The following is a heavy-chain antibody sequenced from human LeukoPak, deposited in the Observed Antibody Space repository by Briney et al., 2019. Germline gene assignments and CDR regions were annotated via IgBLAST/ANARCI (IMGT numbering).Heavy chain of an antibody. CDR1: GYSFTSYW. CDR2: IYPGDSDI. Sequence: GESLKISCKNSGYSFTSYWIGWVRQMPGKGLEWMGIIYPGDSDIKYSPSSQGQVTISADKSISTAYLQWSSLKASDTAMYYCARHPGAGSYGYYYGMDVWGQGTTVTVSS. D-gene: IGHD1-26*01. CDR3: ARHPGAGSYGYYYGMDV. J-gene: IGHJ6*02. V-gene: IGHV5-51*01.